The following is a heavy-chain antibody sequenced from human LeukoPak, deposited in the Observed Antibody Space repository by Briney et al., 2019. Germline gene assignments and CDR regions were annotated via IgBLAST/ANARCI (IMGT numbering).Heavy chain of an antibody. V-gene: IGHV3-66*01. J-gene: IGHJ4*03. Sequence: GGSLRLSCAASGFTVSSNYMSWVRQAPGKGLEWVSVIYTDGNTYYADSVKGRFTISRDNSKNTLYLQMNSLRAEDTAIYYCARDQDDMGSGWLDYWGQGTTVTVSS. CDR2: IYTDGNT. CDR3: ARDQDDMGSGWLDY. D-gene: IGHD6-19*01. CDR1: GFTVSSNY.